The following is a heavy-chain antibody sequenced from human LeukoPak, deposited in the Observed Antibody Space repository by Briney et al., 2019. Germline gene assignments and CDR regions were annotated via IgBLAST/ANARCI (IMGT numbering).Heavy chain of an antibody. V-gene: IGHV1-18*01. CDR2: ISAYNGNT. Sequence: GASVKVSCKASGYTFTSYGITWVRQALEQGLRWMGWISAYNGNTNYAQKLQGRVTMTTDTSTSTAYMELRSLRSDDTAVYYCARRSVTYPDYWGRGTLVTVSS. CDR1: GYTFTSYG. CDR3: ARRSVTYPDY. D-gene: IGHD2-21*02. J-gene: IGHJ4*02.